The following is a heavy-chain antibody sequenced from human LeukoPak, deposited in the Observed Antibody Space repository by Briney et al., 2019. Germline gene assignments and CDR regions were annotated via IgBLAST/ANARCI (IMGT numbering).Heavy chain of an antibody. J-gene: IGHJ4*02. Sequence: GGSLRLSCAASGFTFSSYAMSWVRQAPGKGLEWVSAISGSGGSTYYADSVKGRFTIYRDNSKNTLYLQMNSLRAEDTAVYYCAVLGYYYDSSGYYYFDYWGQGTLVTVSS. D-gene: IGHD3-22*01. CDR3: AVLGYYYDSSGYYYFDY. V-gene: IGHV3-23*01. CDR1: GFTFSSYA. CDR2: ISGSGGST.